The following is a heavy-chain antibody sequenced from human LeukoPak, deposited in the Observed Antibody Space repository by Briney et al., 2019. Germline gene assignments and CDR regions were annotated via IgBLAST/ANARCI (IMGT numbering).Heavy chain of an antibody. CDR2: ISGSGGST. V-gene: IGHV3-23*01. Sequence: PGGSLRLSCAASGFTFSSYAMSWVRQAPGKGLEWVSAISGSGGSTYYADSVKGRFTISRDNSKNTLYLQMNSLRAEDTAVYYCAKDLQGYYYDSSGCLDYWGQGTLVTVSS. J-gene: IGHJ4*02. CDR3: AKDLQGYYYDSSGCLDY. CDR1: GFTFSSYA. D-gene: IGHD3-22*01.